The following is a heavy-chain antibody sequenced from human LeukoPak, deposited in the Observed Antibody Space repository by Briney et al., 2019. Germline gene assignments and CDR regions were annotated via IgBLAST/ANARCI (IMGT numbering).Heavy chain of an antibody. Sequence: GGSLRLSCAASGFTFDDYAMHWVRQTPGKGLEWLSALSGSGGSTYYADSVKGRFTISRDNSKNTLYLQMNGLRVGDTAIYYCAKVRGYSYGLEEFWGQGTRVTVSS. J-gene: IGHJ4*02. CDR3: AKVRGYSYGLEEF. V-gene: IGHV3-23*01. CDR2: LSGSGGST. D-gene: IGHD5-18*01. CDR1: GFTFDDYA.